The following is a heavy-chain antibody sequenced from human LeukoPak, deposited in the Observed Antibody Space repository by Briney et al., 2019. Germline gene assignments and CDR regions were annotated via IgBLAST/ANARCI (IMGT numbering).Heavy chain of an antibody. CDR3: ARGRPRLKQQLGLNYYYMDV. J-gene: IGHJ6*03. Sequence: SETLSPTCAVYGGSFSGYYWSWIRQPPGKGLEWIGEINHSGSTNYNPSLKSRVTISVDTSKNQFSLKLSSVTAADTAVYYCARGRPRLKQQLGLNYYYMDVWGKGTTVTVSS. CDR1: GGSFSGYY. D-gene: IGHD6-13*01. CDR2: INHSGST. V-gene: IGHV4-34*01.